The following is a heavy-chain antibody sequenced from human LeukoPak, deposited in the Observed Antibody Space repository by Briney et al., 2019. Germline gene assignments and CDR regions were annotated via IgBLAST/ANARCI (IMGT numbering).Heavy chain of an antibody. Sequence: PGGALRLSCAASGFTFSSYAMSWVRQAPGKGLEWLGYIHYSGTTSHNPSLKSRVSISVDTSKNQFSLKVSSVTAADTAVYYCARLKGEASVTERFDYWGQGTLVTVSS. CDR1: GFTFSSYA. CDR3: ARLKGEASVTERFDY. CDR2: IHYSGTT. V-gene: IGHV4-59*08. D-gene: IGHD3-16*01. J-gene: IGHJ4*02.